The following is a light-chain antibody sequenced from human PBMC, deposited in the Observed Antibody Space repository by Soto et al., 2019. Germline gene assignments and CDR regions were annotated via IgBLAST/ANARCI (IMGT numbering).Light chain of an antibody. J-gene: IGKJ2*01. CDR2: SAS. Sequence: IVMTQSPATLSVSPGERATLSCRASQSVSSNLAWYQLKPGQAPRLLIYSASTRATGIPARFSGSGSGTEFTLTISSLQSEDFALYYCHQYNNWPPHTFGQGTKVDIK. CDR1: QSVSSN. V-gene: IGKV3-15*01. CDR3: HQYNNWPPHT.